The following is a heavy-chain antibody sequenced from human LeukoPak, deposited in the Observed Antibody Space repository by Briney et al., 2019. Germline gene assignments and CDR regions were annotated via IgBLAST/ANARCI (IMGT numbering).Heavy chain of an antibody. CDR3: AVAATRGPVDY. D-gene: IGHD2-15*01. J-gene: IGHJ4*02. CDR1: GGSIRSSYYY. Sequence: PSETLSLTCTVSGGSIRSSYYYWGWIRQPPGKGLEWIGSIYDSGSTYYNPSLKSRVTISVDTSKNQFSLKLSSVTAADTAVYYCAVAATRGPVDYWGQGTLVTVSS. V-gene: IGHV4-39*07. CDR2: IYDSGST.